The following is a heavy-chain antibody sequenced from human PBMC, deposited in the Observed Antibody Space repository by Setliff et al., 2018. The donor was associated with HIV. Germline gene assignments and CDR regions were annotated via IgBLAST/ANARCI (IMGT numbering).Heavy chain of an antibody. V-gene: IGHV1-2*02. CDR3: ARSSGAAEADY. CDR1: GYTFTGYY. Sequence: GASVKVSCKASGYTFTGYYMHWVRQAPGRGLEWMGWINPNSGGTNYAQKFQGRVTMTRDTSISTAYMEPSRLRSDDTAVYYCARSSGAAEADYWGQGTLVTVSS. CDR2: INPNSGGT. D-gene: IGHD6-13*01. J-gene: IGHJ4*02.